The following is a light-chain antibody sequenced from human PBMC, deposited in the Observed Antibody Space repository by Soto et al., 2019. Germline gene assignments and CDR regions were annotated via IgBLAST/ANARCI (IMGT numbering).Light chain of an antibody. CDR1: QSVSSN. J-gene: IGKJ2*01. CDR2: GAS. CDR3: QQYYSTPYT. V-gene: IGKV3-15*01. Sequence: EIVMTQSPVTLSVSPGERATLSCRASQSVSSNLAWYQQKPGQAPRLLIYGASTRATGIPGRFSGSGSGTDFTLTISSLQAEDVAVYYCQQYYSTPYTFGQGTKLEIK.